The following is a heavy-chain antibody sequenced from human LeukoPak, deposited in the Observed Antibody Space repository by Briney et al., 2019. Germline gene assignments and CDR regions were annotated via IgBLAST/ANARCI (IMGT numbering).Heavy chain of an antibody. CDR2: IYTSGST. CDR1: GGSISSYY. D-gene: IGHD5-18*01. Sequence: SETLSLTCTVSGGSISSYYWSWIRQPAGKGLEWIGRIYTSGSTNYNPSLKSRVTMPVDTSKNQFSLKLSSVTAADTAVYYCARVSPARSTANYYYYMDVWGKGTTVTVSS. J-gene: IGHJ6*03. CDR3: ARVSPARSTANYYYYMDV. V-gene: IGHV4-4*07.